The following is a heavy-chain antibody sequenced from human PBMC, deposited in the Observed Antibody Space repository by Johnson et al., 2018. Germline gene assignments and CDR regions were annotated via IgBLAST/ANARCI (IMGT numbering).Heavy chain of an antibody. J-gene: IGHJ3*02. Sequence: QVQLVQSGAEVKKPGSSVKVSCKASGGTFSSYAISWVRQAPGQGLEWMGGIIPIFGAANYAQKFQGRITIPADESTGTAYMELGGLRSGDTAVYYCALDGESSGAQFGIWGQGSMVTVAS. CDR3: ALDGESSGAQFGI. CDR2: IIPIFGAA. D-gene: IGHD2-15*01. V-gene: IGHV1-69*12. CDR1: GGTFSSYA.